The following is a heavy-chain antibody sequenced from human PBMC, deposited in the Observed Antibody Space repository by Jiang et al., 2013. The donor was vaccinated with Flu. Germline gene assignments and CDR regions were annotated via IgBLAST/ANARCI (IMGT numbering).Heavy chain of an antibody. V-gene: IGHV3-72*01. CDR3: ARVVRITIFGVITGYFDY. CDR2: IRNKANSYTT. D-gene: IGHD3-3*01. Sequence: VQLLESGGGLVQPGGSLRLSCAASGFTFSDHYMDWVRQAPGKGLEWVGRIRNKANSYTTEYAASVKGRFTISRDDSKDSLYLQMNSLKTEDTAVYCCARVVRITIFGVITGYFDYWGQGTLVTVSS. CDR1: GFTFSDHY. J-gene: IGHJ4*02.